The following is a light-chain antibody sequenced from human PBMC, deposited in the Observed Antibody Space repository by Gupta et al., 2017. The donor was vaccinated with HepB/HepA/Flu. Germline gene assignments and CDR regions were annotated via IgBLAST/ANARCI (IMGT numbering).Light chain of an antibody. Sequence: QSALTQPPSVSGSPGQSVTISCTGTSSDVGSYNRVSWYQQPPGTAPKLMIYEVSNRPSVVPDRFSGSKSGNTASLTISGLQAEDEADYYCSSYISSSTHVIFGGGTKLTVL. CDR2: EVS. CDR3: SSYISSSTHVI. J-gene: IGLJ2*01. V-gene: IGLV2-18*02. CDR1: SSDVGSYNR.